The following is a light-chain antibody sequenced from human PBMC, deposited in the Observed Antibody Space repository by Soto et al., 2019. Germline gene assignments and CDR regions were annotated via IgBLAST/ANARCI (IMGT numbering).Light chain of an antibody. Sequence: QSVMTQPPSASGTPGQRVTISCSGSSSNIGSNSVNWYQQLPGTAPKLLIYNIDQRPSGVPDRFLGSKSGSSASLAISGLQSEDEADYYCASWDDRLSGPIFGGGTKLTX. J-gene: IGLJ2*01. CDR3: ASWDDRLSGPI. CDR1: SSNIGSNS. CDR2: NID. V-gene: IGLV1-44*01.